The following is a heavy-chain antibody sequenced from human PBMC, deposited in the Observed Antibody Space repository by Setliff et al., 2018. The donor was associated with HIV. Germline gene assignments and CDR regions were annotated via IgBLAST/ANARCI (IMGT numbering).Heavy chain of an antibody. D-gene: IGHD3-3*02. CDR1: GFSLSTSGVC. CDR3: ARILQDPFSHFYYYFYMDV. V-gene: IGHV2-5*02. J-gene: IGHJ6*03. CDR2: IYWDDDK. Sequence: SGPTLVNPTQTLTLTCTFSGFSLSTSGVCVGWIRQPPGKALEWLALIYWDDDKRYSPSLKSRLTITKDTSKNQVVLTMTNMDPVDTATYSCARILQDPFSHFYYYFYMDVWGKGTTVTVSS.